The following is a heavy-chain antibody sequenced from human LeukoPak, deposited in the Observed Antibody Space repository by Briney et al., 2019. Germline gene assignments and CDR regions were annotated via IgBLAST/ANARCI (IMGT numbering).Heavy chain of an antibody. CDR2: IYSGGST. J-gene: IGHJ4*02. CDR1: GFTFSTYW. D-gene: IGHD4-17*01. Sequence: PGGSLRLSCAASGFTFSTYWMHWVRQAPGKGLEWVSVIYSGGSTYYADSVKGRFTISRDNSKNTLYLQMNSLRAEDTAVYYCATGGTTVTTIDYWGQGTLVTVSS. V-gene: IGHV3-53*01. CDR3: ATGGTTVTTIDY.